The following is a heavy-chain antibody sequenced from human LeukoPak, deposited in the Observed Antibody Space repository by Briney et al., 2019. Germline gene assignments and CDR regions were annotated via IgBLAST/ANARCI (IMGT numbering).Heavy chain of an antibody. V-gene: IGHV3-23*01. Sequence: SGGSLRLSCAASGFTFSSYAMSWVRQAPGKGLEWVSAISGSGGSTYYADSVKGRFTISRDNSKNTLYLQMNSLRAEDTAVYYCARDPTAMLRMDVWGQGTTVTVSS. D-gene: IGHD5-18*01. J-gene: IGHJ6*02. CDR3: ARDPTAMLRMDV. CDR2: ISGSGGST. CDR1: GFTFSSYA.